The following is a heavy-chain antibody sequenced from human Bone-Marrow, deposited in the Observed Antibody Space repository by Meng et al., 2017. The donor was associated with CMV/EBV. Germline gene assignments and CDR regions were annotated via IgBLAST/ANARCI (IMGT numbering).Heavy chain of an antibody. Sequence: GESLKISCAASGFTFDDYGMSWVRQAPGKGLEWVSAINWNGDTTGYADSVKGRFTISRDNAKNSLYLQMNSLRAEDTAVYYCAGSGGSWGQGTLVTVSS. D-gene: IGHD2-15*01. J-gene: IGHJ4*02. CDR1: GFTFDDYG. CDR3: AGSGGS. V-gene: IGHV3-20*04. CDR2: INWNGDTT.